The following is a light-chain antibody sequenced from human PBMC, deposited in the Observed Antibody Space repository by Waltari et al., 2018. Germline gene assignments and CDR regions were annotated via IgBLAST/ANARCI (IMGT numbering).Light chain of an antibody. CDR2: EDS. CDR3: YSTDSSGNHRGV. J-gene: IGLJ3*02. V-gene: IGLV3-10*01. Sequence: SYELTQPPSVSVSPGQKARITCSGDALTKKYAYWYQQKSGQAPVLVIYEDSKRPSGIPERFSGSSSGTMATLTISGAQVEDEADYYCYSTDSSGNHRGVFGGGTKLTVL. CDR1: ALTKKY.